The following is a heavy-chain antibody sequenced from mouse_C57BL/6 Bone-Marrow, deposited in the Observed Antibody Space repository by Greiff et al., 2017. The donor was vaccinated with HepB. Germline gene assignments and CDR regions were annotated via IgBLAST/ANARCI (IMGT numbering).Heavy chain of an antibody. CDR2: ISDGGSYT. CDR3: ARDEVLRPVGFAY. J-gene: IGHJ3*01. V-gene: IGHV5-4*01. CDR1: GFTFSSYA. D-gene: IGHD1-1*01. Sequence: EVQVVESGGGLVKPGGSLKLSCAASGFTFSSYAMSWVRQTPEKRLEWVATISDGGSYTYYPDNVKGRFTISRDNAKNNLYLQMSHLKSEDTAMYYCARDEVLRPVGFAYWGQGTLVTVSA.